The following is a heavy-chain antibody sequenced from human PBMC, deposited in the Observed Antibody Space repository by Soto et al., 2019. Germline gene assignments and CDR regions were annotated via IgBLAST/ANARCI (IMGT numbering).Heavy chain of an antibody. V-gene: IGHV1-69*01. Sequence: QVQLVQSGAEVKKPGSSVKVSCKASGGTFSSYAISWVRQASGQGREWMGGIIPITGTANYAHKFQGRVTITAAESTSTAYMELSSLRSEDTAVYYWARSQGSSTSLEIYYYYYYGMDVWGQGTTVTVSS. CDR1: GGTFSSYA. D-gene: IGHD2-2*01. J-gene: IGHJ6*02. CDR2: IIPITGTA. CDR3: ARSQGSSTSLEIYYYYYYGMDV.